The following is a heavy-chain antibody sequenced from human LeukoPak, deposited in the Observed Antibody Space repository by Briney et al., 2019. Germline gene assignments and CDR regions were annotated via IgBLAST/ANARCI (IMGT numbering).Heavy chain of an antibody. CDR2: FYYSGST. CDR1: GGSISSYY. V-gene: IGHV4-59*01. D-gene: IGHD1-26*01. J-gene: IGHJ4*02. CDR3: AGRGIVKTADDY. Sequence: PSETLSLTCSVFGGSISSYYWSWVRQPPGKGLEWVGYFYYSGSTNYNPSLKSRVTISVDTSKNQFSLKLSSVTAADTAVYYCAGRGIVKTADDYWGQGTLVTVSS.